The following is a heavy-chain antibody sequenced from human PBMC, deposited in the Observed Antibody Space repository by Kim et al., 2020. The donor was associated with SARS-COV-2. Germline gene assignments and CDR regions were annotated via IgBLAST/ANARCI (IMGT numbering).Heavy chain of an antibody. CDR2: ISAYNGNT. D-gene: IGHD2-2*01. CDR1: GYTFTSYG. CDR3: ARETLAGYCSSTSCYAKVRHYYYGMDV. J-gene: IGHJ6*02. V-gene: IGHV1-18*01. Sequence: ASVKVSCKASGYTFTSYGISWVRQAPGQGLEWMGWISAYNGNTNYAQKLQGRVTMTTDTSTSTAYMELRSLRSDDTAVYYCARETLAGYCSSTSCYAKVRHYYYGMDVWGQGTTVTVSS.